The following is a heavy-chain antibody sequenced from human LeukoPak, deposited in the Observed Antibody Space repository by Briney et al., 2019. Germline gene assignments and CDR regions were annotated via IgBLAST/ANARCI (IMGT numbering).Heavy chain of an antibody. D-gene: IGHD1-7*01. CDR3: ASRTTKGDLGY. Sequence: SETLSLTCTVSGRSISSYYWSWIRQPPGKGLEWIGYIYYSGSTNYNPSLKSRVTISVDTSKNQFSLKLSSVTAADTAVYYCASRTTKGDLGYWGQGTLVTVSS. V-gene: IGHV4-59*08. CDR1: GRSISSYY. CDR2: IYYSGST. J-gene: IGHJ4*02.